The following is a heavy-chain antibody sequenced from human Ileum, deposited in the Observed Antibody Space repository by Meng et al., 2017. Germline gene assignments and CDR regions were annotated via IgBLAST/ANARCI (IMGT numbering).Heavy chain of an antibody. V-gene: IGHV3-53*04. Sequence: GLLVESGGGLVLPGGSLRLSFAASGFTVSNNYLSWVRQAPGKGLECVSIIYSGGGTHYADSVKGRFTISRHNSKNTLYLQMDSLRPEDTAIYYCARDRGRSTWGQGTMVTVSS. J-gene: IGHJ3*01. CDR3: ARDRGRST. CDR2: IYSGGGT. D-gene: IGHD3-16*02. CDR1: GFTVSNNY.